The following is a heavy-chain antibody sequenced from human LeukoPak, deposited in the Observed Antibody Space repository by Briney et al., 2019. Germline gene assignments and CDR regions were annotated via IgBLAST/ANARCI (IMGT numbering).Heavy chain of an antibody. CDR3: ARSGSDFDY. V-gene: IGHV3-7*01. CDR2: IKEDGSEK. J-gene: IGHJ4*02. CDR1: GFTFSDYY. D-gene: IGHD3-3*01. Sequence: GGSLRLSCAASGFTFSDYYMSWIRQAPGKGLEWVANIKEDGSEKNYVDSVKGRFTLSRDNAKNSLYLQMNSLRAEDTAVYYCARSGSDFDYWGQGTLVSVSS.